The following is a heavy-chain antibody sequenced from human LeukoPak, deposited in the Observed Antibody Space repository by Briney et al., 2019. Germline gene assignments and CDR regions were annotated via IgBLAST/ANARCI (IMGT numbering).Heavy chain of an antibody. CDR3: AKATVGYSSGRYPGWPADC. Sequence: TGWSLRLSCAASGFTFHTYAIYWVRQAPRKGLEWVSGICGIGGCTYYADSVKGRFTISRDNSKNTVYLQMNSLTADDTAVYYCAKATVGYSSGRYPGWPADCWGQGALVTVSS. V-gene: IGHV3-23*01. D-gene: IGHD6-19*01. J-gene: IGHJ4*02. CDR2: ICGIGGCT. CDR1: GFTFHTYA.